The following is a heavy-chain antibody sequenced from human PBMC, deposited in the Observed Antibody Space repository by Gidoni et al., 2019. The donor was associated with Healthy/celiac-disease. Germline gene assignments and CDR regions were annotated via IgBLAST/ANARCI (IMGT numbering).Heavy chain of an antibody. J-gene: IGHJ4*02. CDR2: IYYSGST. CDR3: ARGYYYGSGSYYSYFDY. V-gene: IGHV4-39*01. CDR1: GGSISSSSYY. Sequence: QLQLQESGPGLVKPSETLSLTCTVAGGSISSSSYYWGWIRQPPGKGLEWIGRIYYSGSTYYNPSLKSRVTISVDTSKNQFSLKLSSVTAADTAVYYCARGYYYGSGSYYSYFDYWGQGTLVTVSS. D-gene: IGHD3-10*01.